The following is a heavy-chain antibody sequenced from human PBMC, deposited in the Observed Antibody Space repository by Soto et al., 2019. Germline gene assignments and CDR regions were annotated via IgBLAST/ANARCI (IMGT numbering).Heavy chain of an antibody. Sequence: EVQLLESGGGLVQPGGSLRLSCAASGFTFSSYAMSWVRQATGKGLEWVSAISGSGGSTYYADSVKGRFTISRDNSRNTLYLQMNSLRAEDTAVYYCAKDHRVRRRVDPQGTWFDPWGQGPLVTPSS. CDR3: AKDHRVRRRVDPQGTWFDP. CDR2: ISGSGGST. V-gene: IGHV3-23*01. J-gene: IGHJ5*02. CDR1: GFTFSSYA. D-gene: IGHD3-10*01.